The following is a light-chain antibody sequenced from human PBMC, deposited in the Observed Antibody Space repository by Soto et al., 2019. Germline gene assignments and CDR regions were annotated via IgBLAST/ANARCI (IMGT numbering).Light chain of an antibody. V-gene: IGLV1-40*01. J-gene: IGLJ2*01. CDR2: GNS. CDR1: SSNIGAGYD. CDR3: QSYDRSLSDVV. Sequence: QSVLTQPPSVSGAPGQRVTISCTGSSSNIGAGYDVHWYQQLPGTAPKLLIYGNSNRPSGVPDRFSGSKSGTSASLAITGLQAEDEADYSCQSYDRSLSDVVFGGGTKRTVL.